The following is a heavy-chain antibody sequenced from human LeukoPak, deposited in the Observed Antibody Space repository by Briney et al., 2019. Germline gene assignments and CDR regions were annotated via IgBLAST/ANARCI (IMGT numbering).Heavy chain of an antibody. J-gene: IGHJ4*02. D-gene: IGHD3-22*01. CDR2: IKQDGSEM. CDR3: ARGSSGYHDY. Sequence: PGGSLRLSCAASGFNFRSYWMDWVRQAPGKGLEWVANIKQDGSEMYYVDSVKGRFTISRDNTKNSLFLHMSSLRAEDTAVYYCARGSSGYHDYWGQGTLVTVSS. CDR1: GFNFRSYW. V-gene: IGHV3-7*01.